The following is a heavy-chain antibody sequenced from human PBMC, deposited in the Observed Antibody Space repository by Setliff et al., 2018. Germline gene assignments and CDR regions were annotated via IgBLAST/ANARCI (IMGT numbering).Heavy chain of an antibody. CDR3: ASIIPAAPHKINWFDP. J-gene: IGHJ5*02. V-gene: IGHV4-4*07. D-gene: IGHD6-13*01. CDR2: IYIGGSA. CDR1: GGSISSYY. Sequence: SETLSLTCTVSGGSISSYYWSWIRQPAGKGLEWIGHIYIGGSANYNPSLKSRVTMSIDTSKNQFSLKLNSVTDADTAVYYCASIIPAAPHKINWFDPWGQGTLVTVSS.